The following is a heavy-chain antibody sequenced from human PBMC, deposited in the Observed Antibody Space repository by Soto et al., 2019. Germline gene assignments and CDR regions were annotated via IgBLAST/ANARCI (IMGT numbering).Heavy chain of an antibody. D-gene: IGHD6-19*01. CDR1: GFTVSMYI. CDR3: AKDRSAVAGSYYYYMDV. CDR2: ISGSGGST. J-gene: IGHJ6*03. V-gene: IGHV3-23*01. Sequence: GSRRLSIAGSGFTVSMYILIGVLQVPGKGLEWVSAISGSGGSTYYADSVKGRFTISRDNSKNTLYLQMNSLRAEDTAVYYCAKDRSAVAGSYYYYMDVWGKGTTVTVSS.